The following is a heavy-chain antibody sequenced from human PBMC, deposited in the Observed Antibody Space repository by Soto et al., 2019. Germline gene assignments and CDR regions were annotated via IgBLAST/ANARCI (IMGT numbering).Heavy chain of an antibody. J-gene: IGHJ3*02. V-gene: IGHV3-30*18. CDR1: GFTFRSFG. Sequence: GGSLRLSCAASGFTFRSFGMHWIRQAPGKGLEWVALISYDGTNKYYADSVRGRFTISRDDSKNTLYLEMNTLRVEDTAVYYCAKVLPATGIEGGGDAFDIWGQGTMVTVSS. CDR3: AKVLPATGIEGGGDAFDI. D-gene: IGHD1-26*01. CDR2: ISYDGTNK.